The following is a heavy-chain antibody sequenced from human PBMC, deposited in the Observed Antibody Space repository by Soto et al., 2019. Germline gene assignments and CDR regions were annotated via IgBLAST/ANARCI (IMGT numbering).Heavy chain of an antibody. V-gene: IGHV1-46*01. CDR1: GYTFTSYY. D-gene: IGHD2-2*01. CDR2: INPSGRST. Sequence: QVQLVQSGAEVKKPGASVKVSCKASGYTFTSYYMHWLRQAPGQGLELLVIINPSGRSTSYAQKLQGRVTMTRDTSTSTVYMELSSLRSEDTAVYYCARGSIVVVPAANHFDYWGQGTLVTVSS. J-gene: IGHJ4*02. CDR3: ARGSIVVVPAANHFDY.